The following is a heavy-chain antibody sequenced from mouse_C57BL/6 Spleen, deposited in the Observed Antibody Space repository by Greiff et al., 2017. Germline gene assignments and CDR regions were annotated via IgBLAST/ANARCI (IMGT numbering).Heavy chain of an antibody. CDR2: IRNKANGYTT. V-gene: IGHV7-3*01. J-gene: IGHJ4*01. CDR1: GFTFTDYY. CDR3: ARLQQPLDDAMDY. D-gene: IGHD3-1*01. Sequence: EVLRVESGGGLVQPGGSLSLSCAASGFTFTDYYMSWVRQPPGKALEWLGFIRNKANGYTTEYSASVKGRFTISRDNSQSILYLQMNALRTEDSATYYCARLQQPLDDAMDYWGKGTSVTVSS.